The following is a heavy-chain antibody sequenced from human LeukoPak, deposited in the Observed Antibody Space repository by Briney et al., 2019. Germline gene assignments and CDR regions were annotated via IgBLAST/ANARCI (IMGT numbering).Heavy chain of an antibody. J-gene: IGHJ3*02. CDR3: ARDPSAAADDDAFDI. V-gene: IGHV1-18*01. D-gene: IGHD6-13*01. CDR2: ISAYNGNT. Sequence: ASVKVSCKASGYTFTSYGISWVRQAPGQGLEWMGWISAYNGNTNYAQKLQGRVTMTTDTSTSTAYMELRSLRSEDTAVYYCARDPSAAADDDAFDIWGQGTMVTVSS. CDR1: GYTFTSYG.